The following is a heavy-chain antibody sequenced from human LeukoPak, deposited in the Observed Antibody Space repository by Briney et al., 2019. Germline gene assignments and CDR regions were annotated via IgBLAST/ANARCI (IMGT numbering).Heavy chain of an antibody. CDR3: AKDKDSSGLHWYFDL. V-gene: IGHV3-9*03. D-gene: IGHD3-22*01. Sequence: GGSLRLSCAASGFTFDDYAMHWVRQAPGKGLEWVPGISWNSGSIGYADSVKGRFTISRDNAKNSLYLQMNSLRAEDMALYYCAKDKDSSGLHWYFDLWGRGTLVTVSS. CDR2: ISWNSGSI. CDR1: GFTFDDYA. J-gene: IGHJ2*01.